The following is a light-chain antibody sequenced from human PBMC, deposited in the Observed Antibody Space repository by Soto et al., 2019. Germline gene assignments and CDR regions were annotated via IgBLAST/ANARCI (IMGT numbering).Light chain of an antibody. CDR3: QQYRSSPRT. J-gene: IGKJ1*01. CDR1: QSVLYSSKNKNY. V-gene: IGKV4-1*01. Sequence: DIVMTQSPDSLAVSLGERATINCKSSQSVLYSSKNKNYLAWYQQKPGQAPRLLIYGASNRATGIPDRFSGSGSGTDFTLTISRLEPEDFAVYFCQQYRSSPRTFGQGTKVEIK. CDR2: GAS.